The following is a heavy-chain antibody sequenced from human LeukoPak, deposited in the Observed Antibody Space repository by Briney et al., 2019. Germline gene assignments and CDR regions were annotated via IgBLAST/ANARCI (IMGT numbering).Heavy chain of an antibody. CDR3: AREHTPYGSGCTAAY. CDR1: GFTFSSYG. D-gene: IGHD6-19*01. V-gene: IGHV3-48*01. J-gene: IGHJ4*02. CDR2: VSPSSSSI. Sequence: QSGGSLRLSCAASGFTFSSYGMNWVRQAPGTGLEWVSYVSPSSSSIYYADSVKGRFTISRDNAKNSLYLQMNSLRAEDTAVYYCAREHTPYGSGCTAAYWGQGTLVTVSS.